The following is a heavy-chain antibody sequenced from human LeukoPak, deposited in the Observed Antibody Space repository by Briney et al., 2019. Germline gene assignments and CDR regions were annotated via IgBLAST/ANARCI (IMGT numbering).Heavy chain of an antibody. J-gene: IGHJ4*02. CDR2: IRYDGSNK. D-gene: IGHD5-24*01. CDR1: GFTFGSFG. Sequence: GGSLRPSCAASGFTFGSFGMHWVRQAPGKGLEWVAFIRYDGSNKYYVDSVKGRFTISRDNSKNTLFLQMNSLRAEDTAVYYCAKRDGFLYYFDYWGQGTLVTVSS. V-gene: IGHV3-30*02. CDR3: AKRDGFLYYFDY.